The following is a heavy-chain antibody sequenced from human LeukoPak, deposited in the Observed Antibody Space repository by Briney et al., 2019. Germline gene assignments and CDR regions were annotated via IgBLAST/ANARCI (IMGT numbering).Heavy chain of an antibody. CDR2: ISSSGSTI. V-gene: IGHV3-11*04. J-gene: IGHJ4*02. CDR1: GSTFSDYY. D-gene: IGHD3-10*01. CDR3: ARYYYGSGSYPSAFFDY. Sequence: PGGSLRLSCAASGSTFSDYYMSWIRQAPGKGLEWVSYISSSGSTIYYADSVKGRFTISRDNAKNSLYLQMNSLRAEDTAVYYCARYYYGSGSYPSAFFDYWGQGTLVTVSS.